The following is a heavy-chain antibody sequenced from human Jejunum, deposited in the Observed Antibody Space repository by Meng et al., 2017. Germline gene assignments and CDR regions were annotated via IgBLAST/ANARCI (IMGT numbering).Heavy chain of an antibody. V-gene: IGHV7-4-1*02. Sequence: QVQLVQSGSELKKPGASVKASCMASGYPFISYPITWVRRAPGQGPEWMGWINTSTGKPTYAQGFTGRFAFSLDISVNTAYLEISSLKGDDTAMYYCAREKWQHGSSFDVWGQGTLVTVSS. D-gene: IGHD6-6*01. CDR2: INTSTGKP. CDR1: GYPFISYP. CDR3: AREKWQHGSSFDV. J-gene: IGHJ4*02.